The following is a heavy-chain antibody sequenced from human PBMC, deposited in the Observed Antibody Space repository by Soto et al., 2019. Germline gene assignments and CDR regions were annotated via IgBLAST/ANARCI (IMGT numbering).Heavy chain of an antibody. Sequence: QVQLVQSGAEVKKPGASVKVSCKASGYTFTSYGISWVRQAPGQGLEWMGWISAYNGNTNYAQKLQGRVTRTTDTSTSTASMELRSLRSDDTAVYYCATIYCGGDCFDAFDIWGQGTMVTVSS. CDR1: GYTFTSYG. V-gene: IGHV1-18*01. J-gene: IGHJ3*02. D-gene: IGHD2-21*02. CDR3: ATIYCGGDCFDAFDI. CDR2: ISAYNGNT.